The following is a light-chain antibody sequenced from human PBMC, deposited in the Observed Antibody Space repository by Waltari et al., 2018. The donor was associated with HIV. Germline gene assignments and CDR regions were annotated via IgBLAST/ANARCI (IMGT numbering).Light chain of an antibody. CDR2: RNN. Sequence: QSVLTQPPSASGTPGQRVTISCSGARSDIGSNYVYWYQQLPGTAPKLLIYRNNQRPSGFPDRCSASKSGTSASLAISGLRSEDEADYYCAAWDVSLRGAYVFGTGTKVAVL. J-gene: IGLJ1*01. CDR3: AAWDVSLRGAYV. CDR1: RSDIGSNY. V-gene: IGLV1-47*01.